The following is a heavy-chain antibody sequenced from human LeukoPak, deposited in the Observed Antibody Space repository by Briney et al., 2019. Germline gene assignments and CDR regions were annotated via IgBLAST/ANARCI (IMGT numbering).Heavy chain of an antibody. CDR2: IYYSGST. Sequence: SETLSLTCTVSGGSISNYYWTWIRQPPGKGLEWIGYIYYSGSTNYNPSLKSRVTISVDTSKNQFSLKPTSVTAADTAVYYCARQAGSYAFYYYDYWGQGTLVTVSS. CDR3: ARQAGSYAFYYYDY. CDR1: GGSISNYY. J-gene: IGHJ4*02. V-gene: IGHV4-59*08. D-gene: IGHD2-2*01.